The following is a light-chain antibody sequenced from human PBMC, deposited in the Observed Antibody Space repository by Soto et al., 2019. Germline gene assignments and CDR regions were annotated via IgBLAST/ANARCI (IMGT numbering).Light chain of an antibody. Sequence: EIVMTQSPATLSVSPVEGATLSCRASQTIDNTLAWYQRKPGQAPRLLIYDASTRATGVPARFSGSGSGTDSTLTISSLQSEDFAVYYCQHYNYWPYTFGQGTKVDIK. CDR2: DAS. CDR1: QTIDNT. J-gene: IGKJ2*01. CDR3: QHYNYWPYT. V-gene: IGKV3-15*01.